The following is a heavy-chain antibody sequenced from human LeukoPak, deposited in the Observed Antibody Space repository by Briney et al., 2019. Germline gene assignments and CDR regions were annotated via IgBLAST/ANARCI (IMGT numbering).Heavy chain of an antibody. D-gene: IGHD1-1*01. CDR3: ARELHVERDDY. CDR2: ISANDGKT. CDR1: GFVFTSYG. Sequence: GGSVKVSCKASGFVFTSYGFTWVRQAPGQGLEWMGWISANDGKTHYSEKHQGRVTMSTDTVTSTAYMELRSLRSDDTAVYYCARELHVERDDYWGQGTLVTVSS. J-gene: IGHJ4*02. V-gene: IGHV1-18*01.